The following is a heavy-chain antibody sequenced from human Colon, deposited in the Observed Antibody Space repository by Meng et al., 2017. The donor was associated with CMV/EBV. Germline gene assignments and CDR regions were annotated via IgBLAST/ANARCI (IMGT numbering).Heavy chain of an antibody. V-gene: IGHV3-23*01. J-gene: IGHJ4*02. Sequence: GGSLRLSCAASGFTFSNYAMSWVRQAPGKGLEWVSTITGSAGSTYYADSVKGRFTISRDNAKNSLYLQMNSLRAEDTAVYYCARGDYDFWGGYWGQGTLVTVSS. CDR2: ITGSAGST. D-gene: IGHD3-3*01. CDR3: ARGDYDFWGGY. CDR1: GFTFSNYA.